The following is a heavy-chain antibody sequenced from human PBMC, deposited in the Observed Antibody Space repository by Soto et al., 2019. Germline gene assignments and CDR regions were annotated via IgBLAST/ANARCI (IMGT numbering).Heavy chain of an antibody. J-gene: IGHJ4*02. D-gene: IGHD3-10*01. V-gene: IGHV1-46*01. CDR1: EYTFANHF. Sequence: QVDLVQSGAEVKRPGDSVTVSCKAPEYTFANHFMHWVRQAPGQGLEWMGIINPYGGSATYTQKFQGRVTVTRDTSTSTLYLVLSSLTSADTAVYYCASEGSYYFDSRIDYCGQGTLVTVSS. CDR2: INPYGGSA. CDR3: ASEGSYYFDSRIDY.